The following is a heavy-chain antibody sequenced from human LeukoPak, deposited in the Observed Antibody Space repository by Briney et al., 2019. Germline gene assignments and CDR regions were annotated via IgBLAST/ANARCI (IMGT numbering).Heavy chain of an antibody. CDR1: GFTFSSYA. V-gene: IGHV3-23*01. CDR3: AKKSLRFLEWLLYYFDY. J-gene: IGHJ4*02. CDR2: ISGSGGST. D-gene: IGHD3-3*01. Sequence: GGSLRLSCAASGFTFSSYAMSWVRQAPGKGLEWVSAISGSGGSTYYADSVKGRFTISRDNSKNTLYLQMNSLRAEDTAVYYCAKKSLRFLEWLLYYFDYWGQGTLVTVSS.